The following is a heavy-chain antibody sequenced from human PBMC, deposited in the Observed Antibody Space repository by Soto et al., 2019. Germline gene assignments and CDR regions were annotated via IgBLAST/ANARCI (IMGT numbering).Heavy chain of an antibody. J-gene: IGHJ4*02. D-gene: IGHD5-18*01. V-gene: IGHV1-18*01. CDR3: ARDALRYSYGPFDY. CDR2: ISAYNGNT. Sequence: ASVKVSCKASGYTFTSYGISWVRQAPGQGLEWMGWISAYNGNTNYVQKLQGRVTMTTDTSTSTAYMELRSLRSDDTAVYYCARDALRYSYGPFDYWGQGTLVTVSS. CDR1: GYTFTSYG.